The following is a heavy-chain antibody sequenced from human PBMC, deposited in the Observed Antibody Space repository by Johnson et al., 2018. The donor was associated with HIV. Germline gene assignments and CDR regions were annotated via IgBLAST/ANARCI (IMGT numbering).Heavy chain of an antibody. CDR1: GFTFSSYP. J-gene: IGHJ3*02. Sequence: QVQLVESGGGVVQPGRSLRLACAASGFTFSSYPMHWVRQAPGKGLEWVAVMWYDGSNRYYADSVKGRFTISRDNSKNTLYLQMNSLRAEDTAVYYCARGHSDLVTASDIWGHGTMVTVSS. D-gene: IGHD2-21*02. CDR2: MWYDGSNR. CDR3: ARGHSDLVTASDI. V-gene: IGHV3-33*08.